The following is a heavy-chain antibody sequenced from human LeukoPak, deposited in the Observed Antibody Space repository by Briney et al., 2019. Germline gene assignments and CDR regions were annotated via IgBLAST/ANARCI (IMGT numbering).Heavy chain of an antibody. J-gene: IGHJ4*02. CDR1: GFTFSSYS. CDR3: ARDLTPGIAAAGSDY. V-gene: IGHV3-21*01. Sequence: GGSLRLSCAASGFTFSSYSMNWVRQAPGKGLEWVSSISRSSSYIYYADSVKGRFTISRDNAKNSLYLQMNSLRAEDTAVYYCARDLTPGIAAAGSDYWGQGTLVTVSS. D-gene: IGHD6-13*01. CDR2: ISRSSSYI.